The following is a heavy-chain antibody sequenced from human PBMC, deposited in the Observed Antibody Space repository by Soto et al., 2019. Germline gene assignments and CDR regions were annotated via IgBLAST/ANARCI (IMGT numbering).Heavy chain of an antibody. CDR3: ARDTGGRLDY. Sequence: LRLSCAASEFTFSSYTMNWVRQAPGKGLEWVSSIANTAMNIYYADSLKGRFTISRDNARNSLFLHINSLRPEDTAVYFCARDTGGRLDYWGQGTLVTVSS. CDR2: IANTAMNI. CDR1: EFTFSSYT. V-gene: IGHV3-21*01. D-gene: IGHD1-26*01. J-gene: IGHJ4*02.